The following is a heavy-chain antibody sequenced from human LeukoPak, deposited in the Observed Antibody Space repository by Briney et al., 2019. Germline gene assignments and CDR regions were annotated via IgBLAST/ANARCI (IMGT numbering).Heavy chain of an antibody. Sequence: GGSLRLSCAASGFTFSGYWMTWVRQAPGKGLEWVANIKQDGSDKYYVDSVKGRLTISRDNAKKSLYLQMSSLRAEDTAVYYCARERYSGSYIDYWGQGTLVTVSS. V-gene: IGHV3-7*01. CDR2: IKQDGSDK. CDR3: ARERYSGSYIDY. J-gene: IGHJ4*02. CDR1: GFTFSGYW. D-gene: IGHD1-26*01.